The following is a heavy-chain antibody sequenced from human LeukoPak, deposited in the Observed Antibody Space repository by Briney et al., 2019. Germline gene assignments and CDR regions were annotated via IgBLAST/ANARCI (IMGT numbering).Heavy chain of an antibody. V-gene: IGHV1-69*06. CDR2: IIPIFGTA. Sequence: SVKVSCKASGGTFSSYAISWVRQAPGQGLEWMGGIIPIFGTANYAQKFQGRVTITADKSTSTAYMELSSLRAEDTAVYYCAKEYFDWLLGLQPFDYWGQGTLVTVSS. D-gene: IGHD3-9*01. J-gene: IGHJ4*02. CDR3: AKEYFDWLLGLQPFDY. CDR1: GGTFSSYA.